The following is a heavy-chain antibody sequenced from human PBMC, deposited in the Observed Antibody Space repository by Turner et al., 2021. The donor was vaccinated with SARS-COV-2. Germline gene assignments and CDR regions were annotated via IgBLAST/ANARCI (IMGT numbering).Heavy chain of an antibody. CDR2: FDPEDAET. D-gene: IGHD2-21*02. V-gene: IGHV1-24*01. J-gene: IGHJ4*02. CDR1: GYTLTELS. Sequence: QVPLVQSGAEVTKPGASVKVSCKVSGYTLTELSMHWVRQAPGKGLEWMGGFDPEDAETIYAQKFQGRVTMTEDTSSDTAYMELSSLRSEDTAVYYCATGYAYCGGDCSIHYWGQGTLVTVSS. CDR3: ATGYAYCGGDCSIHY.